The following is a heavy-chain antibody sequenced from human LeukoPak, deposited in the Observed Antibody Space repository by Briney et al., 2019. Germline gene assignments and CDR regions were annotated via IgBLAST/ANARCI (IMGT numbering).Heavy chain of an antibody. CDR3: ARRGLGATGSDY. J-gene: IGHJ4*02. V-gene: IGHV4-39*01. D-gene: IGHD1-26*01. CDR2: IYSSGST. CDR1: GHFISRGSYY. Sequence: PSETLSLTCTVSGHFISRGSYYWDWIRQPPGKGLDWIGSIYSSGSTYYSPSLKSRVTISVETSSNQFSLKLSSVTAADMAVYYCARRGLGATGSDYWGQGTLVTVSS.